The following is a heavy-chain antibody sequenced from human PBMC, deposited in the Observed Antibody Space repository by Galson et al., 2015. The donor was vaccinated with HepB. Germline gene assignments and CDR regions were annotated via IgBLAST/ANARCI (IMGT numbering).Heavy chain of an antibody. V-gene: IGHV4-59*01. Sequence: ETLFLTCTVSGGAISSYHWSWIRQPPAKRVEWIGYIYYSGSTNYNPSLPSRVTTSVDTSKNQFSLTLSPVTAADTAVYYCARDSGYSSGWYLETGNPSYGMDVWGQGTTVPVSS. J-gene: IGHJ6*02. CDR2: IYYSGST. D-gene: IGHD6-19*01. CDR1: GGAISSYH. CDR3: ARDSGYSSGWYLETGNPSYGMDV.